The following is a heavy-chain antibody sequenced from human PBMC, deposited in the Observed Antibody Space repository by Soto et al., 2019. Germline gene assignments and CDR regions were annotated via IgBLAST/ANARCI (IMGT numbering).Heavy chain of an antibody. CDR1: GFNFSSYG. Sequence: QVQLVESGGGVVQPGRSLRLSCAASGFNFSSYGMHWVRQAPGKGLEWVAVIWYDGSNKYYADSVKGRFTISRDNSKNKPYLQMNSLRAEDQAGYYCARDYYGDYSSLFDPWGQGTLVTVS. J-gene: IGHJ5*02. CDR2: IWYDGSNK. V-gene: IGHV3-33*01. CDR3: ARDYYGDYSSLFDP. D-gene: IGHD4-17*01.